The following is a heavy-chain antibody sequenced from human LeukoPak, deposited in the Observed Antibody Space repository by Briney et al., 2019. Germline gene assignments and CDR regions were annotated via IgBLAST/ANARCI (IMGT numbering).Heavy chain of an antibody. J-gene: IGHJ4*02. CDR1: GFTVSSNS. V-gene: IGHV3-74*01. D-gene: IGHD6-13*01. CDR3: VGSSNEADY. CDR2: INSDGSST. Sequence: PGGSLRLSCTVSGFTVSSNSMSWVRQAPGKGLEWVSRINSDGSSTSYADTVRGRFTISRDNAKNTLYLQMNSLRAEDTAVYYCVGSSNEADYWGQGTLVTVSS.